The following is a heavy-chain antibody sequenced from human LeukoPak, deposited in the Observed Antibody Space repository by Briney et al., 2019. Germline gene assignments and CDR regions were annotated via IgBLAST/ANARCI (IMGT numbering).Heavy chain of an antibody. V-gene: IGHV4-34*01. J-gene: IGHJ6*03. CDR1: GGSFSGYY. Sequence: SETLSLTCAVYGGSFSGYYWSWIRQLPGKGLDWIGEINHTGSTHYNPSLKSRVTISVDTSKNQVSLKLRSVSAADTAVYYCARTTEGYAGGPGYSYYYYMDVWGKGTTVTISS. CDR3: ARTTEGYAGGPGYSYYYYMDV. D-gene: IGHD5-12*01. CDR2: INHTGST.